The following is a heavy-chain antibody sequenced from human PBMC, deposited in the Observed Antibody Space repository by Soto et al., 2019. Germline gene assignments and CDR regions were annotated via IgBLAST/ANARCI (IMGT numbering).Heavy chain of an antibody. CDR1: GGTFSSYA. Sequence: SVKVSCKASGGTFSSYAISWVRQAPGQGLEWVGGIIPIFGTANYAQKFQGRVTITADKSTSTAYMELSSLRSEDTAVYYCARVSGSHGAFDIWGQGTMVTVSS. V-gene: IGHV1-69*06. CDR2: IIPIFGTA. J-gene: IGHJ3*02. D-gene: IGHD6-19*01. CDR3: ARVSGSHGAFDI.